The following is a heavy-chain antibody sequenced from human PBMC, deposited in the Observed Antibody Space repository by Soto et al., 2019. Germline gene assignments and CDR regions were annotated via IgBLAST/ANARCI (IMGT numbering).Heavy chain of an antibody. D-gene: IGHD3-9*01. CDR2: VNVGNGNT. V-gene: IGHV1-3*01. CDR3: AADIDCNWFDP. J-gene: IGHJ5*01. CDR1: GYTFTTYG. Sequence: ASVKVSCKSSGYTFTTYGMNWVRQAPGQRLEWMGWVNVGNGNTKYSQKFQGRVTITRDTSASTAYMELNSLRSEDTAVYYCAADIDCNWFDPWGQGTMVTVSS.